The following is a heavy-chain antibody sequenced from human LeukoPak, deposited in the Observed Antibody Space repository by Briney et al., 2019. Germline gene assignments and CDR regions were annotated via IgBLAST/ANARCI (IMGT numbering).Heavy chain of an antibody. CDR1: GGTLSNYA. CDR3: ARGHYYGSGSYYNGPMDV. D-gene: IGHD3-10*01. V-gene: IGHV1-69*04. Sequence: GASVKVSSKASGGTLSNYAISWVRQAPGQGLEWMGRIIPILGIANYAQKFKGRVTITADKSTSSAFMELASLRSEDTAVYYCARGHYYGSGSYYNGPMDVWGQGTTVTVSS. CDR2: IIPILGIA. J-gene: IGHJ6*02.